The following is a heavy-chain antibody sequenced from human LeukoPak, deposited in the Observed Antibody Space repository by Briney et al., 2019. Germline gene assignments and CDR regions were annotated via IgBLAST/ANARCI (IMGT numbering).Heavy chain of an antibody. Sequence: GGSLRLSCAASGXXFXXXWXXXXXXAXGXXLXXVXNIKQXGSEKYYVDSVKGRFTISRDNDKNSLYLQMNSLRAEDTAVYYCAKITTGMYPPDYWGQGTLVTVSS. CDR1: GXXFXXXW. CDR2: IKQXGSEK. CDR3: AKITTGMYPPDY. D-gene: IGHD1-1*01. J-gene: IGHJ4*02. V-gene: IGHV3-7*03.